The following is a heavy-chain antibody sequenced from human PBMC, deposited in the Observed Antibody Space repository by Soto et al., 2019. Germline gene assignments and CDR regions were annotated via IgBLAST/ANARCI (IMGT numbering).Heavy chain of an antibody. Sequence: GASVKVSCKASGGTFSSYAISWVRQAPGQGLEWMGGIIPIFGTANYAQKFQGRVTITADESTSTAYMELSSLRSEDTAVYYCARDLSSGYSHYFDYWGQGTLVTVSS. CDR1: GGTFSSYA. V-gene: IGHV1-69*13. CDR3: ARDLSSGYSHYFDY. J-gene: IGHJ4*02. D-gene: IGHD3-22*01. CDR2: IIPIFGTA.